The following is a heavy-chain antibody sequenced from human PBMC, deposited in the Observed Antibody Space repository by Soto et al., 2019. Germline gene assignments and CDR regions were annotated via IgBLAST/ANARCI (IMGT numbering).Heavy chain of an antibody. CDR1: GYTFTSYA. Sequence: ASVKVSCKASGYTFTSYAMHWLRQAPGQRLEWMGWINAGNGNTNYAQKLQGRVTMTTDTSTSTAYMELRSLRSDDTAVYYCAREDVVVTGAPSDGMDVWGQGTTVTVSS. CDR3: AREDVVVTGAPSDGMDV. J-gene: IGHJ6*02. D-gene: IGHD2-21*01. CDR2: INAGNGNT. V-gene: IGHV1-3*01.